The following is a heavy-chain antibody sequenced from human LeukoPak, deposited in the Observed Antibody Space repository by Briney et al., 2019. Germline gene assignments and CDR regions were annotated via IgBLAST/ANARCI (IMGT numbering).Heavy chain of an antibody. CDR3: ARDRNPRYYHDSSGYHDY. J-gene: IGHJ4*02. CDR2: INPNSGGT. Sequence: ASVKVSCKASGYTFTGYYMHWVRQAPGQGLERMGWINPNSGGTNYAQKFQGRVTMTRDTSISTAYMELSRLRSDDTAVYYCARDRNPRYYHDSSGYHDYWGQGTLVTVSS. D-gene: IGHD3-22*01. CDR1: GYTFTGYY. V-gene: IGHV1-2*02.